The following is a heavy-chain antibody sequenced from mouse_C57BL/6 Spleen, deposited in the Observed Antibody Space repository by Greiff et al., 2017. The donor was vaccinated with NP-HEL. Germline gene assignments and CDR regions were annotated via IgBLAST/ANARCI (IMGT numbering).Heavy chain of an antibody. CDR1: GYTFTSYW. Sequence: VQLQQSGTVLARPGASVKMSCKTSGYTFTSYWMHWVKQRPGQGLEWIGAIYPGNSDTSSNQKFKGKAKLTAVTSASTAYMELSSLTNEDSAVYYCTRRDYYDYAGFAYWGQGTLVTVSA. CDR3: TRRDYYDYAGFAY. J-gene: IGHJ3*01. CDR2: IYPGNSDT. V-gene: IGHV1-5*01. D-gene: IGHD2-4*01.